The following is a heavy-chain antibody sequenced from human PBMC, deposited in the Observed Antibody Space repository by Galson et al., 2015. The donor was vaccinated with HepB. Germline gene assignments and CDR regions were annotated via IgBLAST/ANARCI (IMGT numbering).Heavy chain of an antibody. J-gene: IGHJ3*02. D-gene: IGHD2-15*01. CDR3: AKVKRRVVAAFQFDAFDI. V-gene: IGHV3-9*01. CDR1: GFTFDDYA. Sequence: SLRLSCAASGFTFDDYAMHWVRQAPGKGLEWVSGISWNSGSIGYADSVKGRFTISRDNAKNSLYLQMNSLRAEDTALYYCAKVKRRVVAAFQFDAFDIWGQGTMVTVSS. CDR2: ISWNSGSI.